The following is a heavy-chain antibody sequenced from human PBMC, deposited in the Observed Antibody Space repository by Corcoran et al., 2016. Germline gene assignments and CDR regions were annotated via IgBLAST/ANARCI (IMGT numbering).Heavy chain of an antibody. J-gene: IGHJ1*01. Sequence: QVQLVESGGGVVQPGRSLRLSCAASGFTFSSYGMHWVRQAPGKGLEWVAVISYDGSNEYYADSAKGRFTISRDNSKNTLYLQMNSLRAEDTAVYHCAKGVVGAGTYFQDWGQGTLVTVSS. CDR2: ISYDGSNE. CDR1: GFTFSSYG. CDR3: AKGVVGAGTYFQD. V-gene: IGHV3-30*18. D-gene: IGHD6-19*01.